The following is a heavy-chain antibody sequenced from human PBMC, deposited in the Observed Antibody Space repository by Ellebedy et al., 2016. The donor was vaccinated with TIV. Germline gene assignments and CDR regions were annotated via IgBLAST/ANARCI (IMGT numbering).Heavy chain of an antibody. J-gene: IGHJ4*02. Sequence: PGGSLRLSCAASGFTFNSYNMHWVRQAPGKGLEWVSSIGSSSGYIYYADSVKGRFTISSDNAENSLYLQMNSLRAEDTAVYYCARDRIVGATSYGYWGQGALVTVSS. CDR1: GFTFNSYN. V-gene: IGHV3-21*01. D-gene: IGHD1-26*01. CDR2: IGSSSGYI. CDR3: ARDRIVGATSYGY.